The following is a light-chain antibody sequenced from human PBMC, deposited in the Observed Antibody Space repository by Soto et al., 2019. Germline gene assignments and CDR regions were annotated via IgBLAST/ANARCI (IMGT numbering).Light chain of an antibody. Sequence: QSVLAQPSSVAGSPGQSITISCTGTSTDVGGYNYVSWYQHHSGKAPKLLIYEVTCRPSGISDRCSGSKSVNTASLTISGLQAEDEYDYYCGSYSSTDTPCVFGTGTKVTVL. CDR3: GSYSSTDTPCV. V-gene: IGLV2-14*01. CDR2: EVT. CDR1: STDVGGYNY. J-gene: IGLJ1*01.